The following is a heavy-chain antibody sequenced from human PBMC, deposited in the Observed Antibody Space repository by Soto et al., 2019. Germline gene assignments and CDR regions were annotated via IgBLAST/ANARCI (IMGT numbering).Heavy chain of an antibody. CDR3: AREKAYYDFWSGYYGSEELDY. CDR1: GYSISSGYY. V-gene: IGHV4-38-2*02. D-gene: IGHD3-3*01. J-gene: IGHJ4*02. CDR2: IYHSGST. Sequence: SETLSLTCAVSGYSISSGYYWGWIRQPPGKGLDWFGSIYHSGSTYYNPSLKSRITISVDTSKNQFSLKLSSGTAADTAVYYCAREKAYYDFWSGYYGSEELDYWGQGTLVTVSS.